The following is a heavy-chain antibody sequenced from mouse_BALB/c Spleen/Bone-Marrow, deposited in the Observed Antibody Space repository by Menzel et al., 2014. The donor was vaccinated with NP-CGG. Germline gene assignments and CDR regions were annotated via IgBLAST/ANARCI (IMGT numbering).Heavy chain of an antibody. CDR1: GFAFSNCD. D-gene: IGHD4-1*01. J-gene: IGHJ3*01. Sequence: EVKLVESGGGLVKPGGSLKLSCTASGFAFSNCDMSWVRQTPEKRLEWVATITSGGGNTYYPDSVKGRFTISRDNARNTLYLQMSSLRSEDTALYYCARGWDWFAYWGQGTLVTVSA. V-gene: IGHV5-9*02. CDR3: ARGWDWFAY. CDR2: ITSGGGNT.